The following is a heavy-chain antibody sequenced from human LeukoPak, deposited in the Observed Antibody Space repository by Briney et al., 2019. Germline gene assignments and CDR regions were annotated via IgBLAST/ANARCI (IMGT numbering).Heavy chain of an antibody. CDR1: PGSIGGYY. CDR3: ARHAAGVELWFEF. J-gene: IGHJ4*02. D-gene: IGHD2-21*01. CDR2: VFYTGET. Sequence: PSGTLSPTCSVPPGSIGGYYWAWFRQPPGKGLEWIGYVFYTGETDYNPSLRSRGTISVDASKNQVSLRLTSVTAADTAVYYCARHAAGVELWFEFWGQGTQVTVSS. V-gene: IGHV4-59*08.